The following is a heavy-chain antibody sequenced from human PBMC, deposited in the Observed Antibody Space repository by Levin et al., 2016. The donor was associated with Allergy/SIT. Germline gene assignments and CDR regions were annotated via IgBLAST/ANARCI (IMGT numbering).Heavy chain of an antibody. V-gene: IGHV3-30*03. Sequence: GESLKISCAASGFTFTSSDMHWVRQAPGKGLEWVALISYDGSNKYYAGSVKGRFTISRDDSQNTLYLQMNSLRVDDTAVYYCARDVGTSRWYEDYFDNWGQGTLVTVSS. CDR3: ARDVGTSRWYEDYFDN. CDR1: GFTFTSSD. CDR2: ISYDGSNK. D-gene: IGHD6-13*01. J-gene: IGHJ4*02.